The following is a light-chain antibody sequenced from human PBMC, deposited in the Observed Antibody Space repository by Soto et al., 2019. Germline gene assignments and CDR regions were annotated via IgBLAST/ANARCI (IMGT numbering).Light chain of an antibody. CDR3: QQYARGTGT. CDR2: GAS. Sequence: EIVMTQSPATLSVSPGESVTFSCRASQSVTTNLDWYQHKPGQSPRLLISGASTGASGIPPRFSGSGSGTEFTLTSDRLQSADFAVYYCQQYARGTGTFGGGTKVDIK. CDR1: QSVTTN. V-gene: IGKV3-15*01. J-gene: IGKJ4*01.